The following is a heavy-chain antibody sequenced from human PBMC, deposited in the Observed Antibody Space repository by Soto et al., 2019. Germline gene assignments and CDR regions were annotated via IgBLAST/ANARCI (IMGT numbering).Heavy chain of an antibody. CDR1: GYTFTSYD. Sequence: ASVKVSCKASGYTFTSYDINWVRQATGQGLEWMGWMNPNSGNTGYAQKFQGRVTMTRNTSISTAYMELSSLRSEDTAVYYCARGDGGSADYFGSGLGGVAFDIGGKGKMVTV. V-gene: IGHV1-8*01. D-gene: IGHD3-10*01. CDR2: MNPNSGNT. J-gene: IGHJ3*02. CDR3: ARGDGGSADYFGSGLGGVAFDI.